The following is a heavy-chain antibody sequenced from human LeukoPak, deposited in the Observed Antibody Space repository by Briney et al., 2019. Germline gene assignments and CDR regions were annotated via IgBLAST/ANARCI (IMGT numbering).Heavy chain of an antibody. CDR1: GGSLSSGSYY. CDR3: ARVLAAAGWFDP. V-gene: IGHV4-61*01. J-gene: IGHJ5*02. CDR2: IYYSGST. D-gene: IGHD6-13*01. Sequence: SETLSLTCTVSGGSLSSGSYYWNWLRQPPGEGLWWVGYIYYSGSTNYTPSLKSRANISVDTSKNQFSLKLSSVTAADTAVYYCARVLAAAGWFDPWGQGTLVTVSS.